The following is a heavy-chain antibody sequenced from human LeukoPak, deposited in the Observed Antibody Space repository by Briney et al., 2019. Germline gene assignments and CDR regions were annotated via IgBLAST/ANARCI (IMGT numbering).Heavy chain of an antibody. CDR2: IRYDGSNK. V-gene: IGHV3-30*02. J-gene: IGHJ4*02. D-gene: IGHD2-2*01. CDR1: GFTFSSYA. Sequence: PGGSRRLSCAASGFTFSSYAMHWVRQAPGKGLEWVAFIRYDGSNKYYADSVKGRFTISRDNSKNTLYLQMNSLRAEDTAVYYCAKTSTSFLTYYFDYWGQGILVTVSS. CDR3: AKTSTSFLTYYFDY.